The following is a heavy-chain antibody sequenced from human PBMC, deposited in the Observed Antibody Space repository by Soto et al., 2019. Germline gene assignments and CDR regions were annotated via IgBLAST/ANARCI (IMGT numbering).Heavy chain of an antibody. J-gene: IGHJ3*02. CDR3: AYFLVGARDAFDI. V-gene: IGHV2-5*01. CDR1: GFSLSTSGVG. D-gene: IGHD2-15*01. CDR2: IYWKDDK. Sequence: GPTLVNPTHSVTLTCTFSGFSLSTSGVGGGWIRQPPGKALEWLALIYWKDDKRYSPSLKSRLTITEESSKKQGVRTMTNMDPVDPSTYYCAYFLVGARDAFDIWGQGTRCTASS.